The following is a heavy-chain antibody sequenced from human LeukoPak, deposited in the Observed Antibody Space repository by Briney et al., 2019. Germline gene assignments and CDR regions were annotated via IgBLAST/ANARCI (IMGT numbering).Heavy chain of an antibody. Sequence: SGPTLVEPTQTLTLTCTFSGFSLSTSGVGVGWIRQPPGKALEWLGFIYWDDDERYRPSLKSRLTITKDTSKNQVVLTMTNMDPADTATYYCVRRPASSGAYSYFDYWGQGTLVTVSS. V-gene: IGHV2-5*02. CDR2: IYWDDDE. J-gene: IGHJ4*02. D-gene: IGHD6-19*01. CDR3: VRRPASSGAYSYFDY. CDR1: GFSLSTSGVG.